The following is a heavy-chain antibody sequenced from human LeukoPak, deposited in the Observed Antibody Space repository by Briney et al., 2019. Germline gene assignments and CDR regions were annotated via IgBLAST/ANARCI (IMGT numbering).Heavy chain of an antibody. CDR3: AVMITFGGVIVIPGAFDI. D-gene: IGHD3-16*02. CDR1: GGTFSSYA. Sequence: ASVKVSCKASGGTFSSYAISWVRQAPGQGLEWMGGIIPIFGTANYAQEFQGRVTITADESTSTAYMELSSLRSKDTAVYYCAVMITFGGVIVIPGAFDIWGQGTMVTVSS. V-gene: IGHV1-69*01. CDR2: IIPIFGTA. J-gene: IGHJ3*02.